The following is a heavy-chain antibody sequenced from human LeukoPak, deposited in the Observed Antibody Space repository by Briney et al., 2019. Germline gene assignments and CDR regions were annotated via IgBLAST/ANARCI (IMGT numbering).Heavy chain of an antibody. CDR2: ISSSSSYI. Sequence: GGSLRLSCAASGFNFRTYGMHWVRQAPGKGLEWVSSISSSSSYIYYADSVKGRFTISRDNAKNSLYLQMNSLRAEDTAVYYCAKGYSSSWRGNYFDYWGQGTLVTVSS. V-gene: IGHV3-21*01. CDR3: AKGYSSSWRGNYFDY. D-gene: IGHD6-13*01. J-gene: IGHJ4*02. CDR1: GFNFRTYG.